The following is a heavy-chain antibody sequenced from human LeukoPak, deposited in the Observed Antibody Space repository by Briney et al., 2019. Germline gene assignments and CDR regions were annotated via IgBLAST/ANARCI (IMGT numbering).Heavy chain of an antibody. CDR1: GYTFTGHY. CDR2: INPNSGGT. V-gene: IGHV1-2*02. D-gene: IGHD3-3*01. Sequence: ASVKVSCKASGYTFTGHYMHWVRQAPGQGLEWMGWINPNSGGTNYTQKFQGRVTMTRDTSISTAYMELSRLRSDDTAVYCCARGSHDFWSGSYYMDVWGKGTTVTVSS. J-gene: IGHJ6*03. CDR3: ARGSHDFWSGSYYMDV.